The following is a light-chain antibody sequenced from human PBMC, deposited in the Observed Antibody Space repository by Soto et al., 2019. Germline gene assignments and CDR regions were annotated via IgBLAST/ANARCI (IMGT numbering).Light chain of an antibody. CDR2: DAS. CDR1: QSVSSY. CDR3: QQRGTCSQSWT. Sequence: EIVLTQSPATLSLSPGERATLSCRASQSVSSYLAWYQQKPGQAPRLLIYDASNRATGIPARFSGSGSGTDFSPTITCLAPEDFSVYHRQQRGTCSQSWTFGHG. J-gene: IGKJ1*01. V-gene: IGKV3-11*01.